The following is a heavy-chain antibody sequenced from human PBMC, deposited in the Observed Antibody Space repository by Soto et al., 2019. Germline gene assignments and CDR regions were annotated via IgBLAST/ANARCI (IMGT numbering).Heavy chain of an antibody. CDR3: ARGQIPLTTVVGLGY. J-gene: IGHJ4*02. CDR1: GFTFSSYA. Sequence: QVQLVESGGGVVQPGRSLRLSCAASGFTFSSYAMHWVRQAPGKGLEWVAVISYDGSNKYYADSVKGRFTISRDNSKNTLYLQMNSLRAEDTAVYYCARGQIPLTTVVGLGYWGQGTLVTVSS. D-gene: IGHD4-17*01. V-gene: IGHV3-30-3*01. CDR2: ISYDGSNK.